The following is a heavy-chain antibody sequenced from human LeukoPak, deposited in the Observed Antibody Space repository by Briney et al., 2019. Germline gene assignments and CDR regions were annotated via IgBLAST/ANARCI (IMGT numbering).Heavy chain of an antibody. CDR3: AIAVGGNNIWFES. CDR1: GYTFTSYG. J-gene: IGHJ5*01. CDR2: IIPLTGTP. V-gene: IGHV1-69*06. Sequence: GASVKVSCKASGYTFTSYGISWVRQAPGQGLEWMGRIIPLTGTPVYAQTFQDRVTITADISTRTAYLELNTLRSEDTAIHYCAIAVGGNNIWFESWGQGTLVTASS. D-gene: IGHD1-26*01.